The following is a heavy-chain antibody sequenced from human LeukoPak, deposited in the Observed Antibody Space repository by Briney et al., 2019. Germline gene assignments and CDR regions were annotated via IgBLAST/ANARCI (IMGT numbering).Heavy chain of an antibody. J-gene: IGHJ4*02. CDR2: MNSNSGNT. V-gene: IGHV1-8*02. D-gene: IGHD5-24*01. Sequence: ASVKVSCKASGGTFSSYAISWVRQATGQGLEWMGWMNSNSGNTGYAQKFQGRVTMTRNTSISTAYMELSSLRSEDTAVYYCARGKWLQLPDYWGQGTLVTVSS. CDR3: ARGKWLQLPDY. CDR1: GGTFSSYA.